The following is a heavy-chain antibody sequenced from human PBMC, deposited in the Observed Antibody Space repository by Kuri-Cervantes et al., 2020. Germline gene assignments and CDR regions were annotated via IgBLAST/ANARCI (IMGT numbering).Heavy chain of an antibody. CDR2: MNPNSGNT. CDR3: AREQGGYCSSTSCPRREFDY. V-gene: IGHV1-8*01. J-gene: IGHJ4*02. D-gene: IGHD2-2*01. CDR1: GYTFTSYD. Sequence: ASLKVSCKASGYTFTSYDINWVRQATAQGLEWMGWMNPNSGNTGYEQKFQGRVTITRDTSASKAYMELSSLRSEDMAVYYCAREQGGYCSSTSCPRREFDYWGQGTLVTVSS.